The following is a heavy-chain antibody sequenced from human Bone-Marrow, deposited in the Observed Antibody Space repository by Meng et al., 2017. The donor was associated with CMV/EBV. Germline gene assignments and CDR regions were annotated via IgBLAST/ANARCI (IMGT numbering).Heavy chain of an antibody. CDR1: GYTFTGYY. V-gene: IGHV1-2*02. CDR3: ARDVSYYDILTGYPDY. D-gene: IGHD3-9*01. J-gene: IGHJ4*02. CDR2: INPNSGDT. Sequence: QVQLVQSGXEVKKXXXSVKVSCXASGYTFTGYYMHWVRQAPGQGLEWMGWINPNSGDTNYAQKFQGRVTMTRDTSITTAYMELSRLRSDDTAVYFCARDVSYYDILTGYPDYWGQGTLVTVSS.